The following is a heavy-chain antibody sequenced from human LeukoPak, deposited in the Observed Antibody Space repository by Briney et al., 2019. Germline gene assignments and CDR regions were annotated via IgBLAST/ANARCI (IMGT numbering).Heavy chain of an antibody. D-gene: IGHD1-26*01. V-gene: IGHV1-18*04. CDR2: ISAGNGNT. CDR1: GYTLSNHA. J-gene: IGHJ4*02. CDR3: ARDSGSGNNDY. Sequence: ASVKVSCKGSGYTLSNHAFSWVRQAPGQGLEWMGWISAGNGNTKYSQNFQGRVTFISNTSATTAFMELSSLRSEDAAVYYCARDSGSGNNDYWGQGTLVTVSS.